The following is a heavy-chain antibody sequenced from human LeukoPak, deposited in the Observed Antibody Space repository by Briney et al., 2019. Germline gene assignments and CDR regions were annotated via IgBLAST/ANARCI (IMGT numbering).Heavy chain of an antibody. CDR1: GFTFSSYE. V-gene: IGHV3-48*03. CDR3: AELGITMIGGV. CDR2: ISSSGSTI. D-gene: IGHD3-10*02. J-gene: IGHJ6*04. Sequence: PGGSLILSCAASGFTFSSYEMNWVRQVPGKGLEWVSYISSSGSTIYYADYVKGRFTISRDNAKNSLYLQMNSLRAEDTAVYYCAELGITMIGGVWGKGTTVTISS.